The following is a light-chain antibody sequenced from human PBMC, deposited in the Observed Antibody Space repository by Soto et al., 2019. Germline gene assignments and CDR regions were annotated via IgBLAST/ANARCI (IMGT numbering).Light chain of an antibody. Sequence: QSVLTQPRSVSGSPGQSVTISCTGTSSDVGKFNYVSWYQQHPGKAPKLMIYEVSNRPSGVSNRFSGSKSGNTASLTISGLQAEDEADYYCSSYTSSSTDYVFGTGTKVTVL. V-gene: IGLV2-14*01. CDR2: EVS. CDR1: SSDVGKFNY. J-gene: IGLJ1*01. CDR3: SSYTSSSTDYV.